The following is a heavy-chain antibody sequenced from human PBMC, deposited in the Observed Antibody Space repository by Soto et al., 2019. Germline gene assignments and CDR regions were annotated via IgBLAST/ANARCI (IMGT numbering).Heavy chain of an antibody. CDR2: IKQDGSEK. CDR3: ARGGRRSGSYADAFDI. V-gene: IGHV3-7*03. J-gene: IGHJ3*02. CDR1: GFTFINYW. Sequence: EVQLVESGGGLVQPGGSLRLSCAASGFTFINYWMNWVRQAPGQGLEWVANIKQDGSEKYYVDSVRGRFTISRDNAKTSLYLQMNSLRAEDTAVYYCARGGRRSGSYADAFDIWGQGTMVTVSS. D-gene: IGHD1-26*01.